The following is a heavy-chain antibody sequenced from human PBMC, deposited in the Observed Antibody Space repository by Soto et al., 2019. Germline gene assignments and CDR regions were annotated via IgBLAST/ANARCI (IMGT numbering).Heavy chain of an antibody. CDR2: ITDSGGRT. J-gene: IGHJ4*02. CDR1: GFAFKRYA. CDR3: AKANF. V-gene: IGHV3-23*01. Sequence: EVQLLESGGGLVQPGVSLRLSCAASGFAFKRYAMSWVRQAPGKGLEWVSAITDSGGRTYYADSVKGRFTISRDNPRSTLYLQMSNLRTEDTAVYYCAKANFWGQGTLVTVSS.